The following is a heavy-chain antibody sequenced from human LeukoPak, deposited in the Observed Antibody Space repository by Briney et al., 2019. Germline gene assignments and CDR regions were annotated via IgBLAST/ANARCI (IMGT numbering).Heavy chain of an antibody. CDR3: ARGGRGNAIDY. J-gene: IGHJ4*02. CDR1: GFTFSDYY. V-gene: IGHV3-11*06. Sequence: GGSLRLSCAASGFTFSDYYMSWIRQAPGKGLEWVSDISRSGSQTNYADSVKGRFTISRDNARNSLYLQMNSLRAEDTAVYYCARGGRGNAIDYWGQGTLVTVFS. CDR2: ISRSGSQT. D-gene: IGHD4-23*01.